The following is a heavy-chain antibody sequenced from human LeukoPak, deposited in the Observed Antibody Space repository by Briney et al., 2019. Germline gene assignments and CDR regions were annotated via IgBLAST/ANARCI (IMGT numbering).Heavy chain of an antibody. J-gene: IGHJ6*02. Sequence: SSVPVSCMASVGTFSSYAISWVRQAPGQGLEWMGGIFPIFGTANYAQKLQGRVTITADESTSTAHMELSSLRSEDTAVYCCARDGNRDNGMDVWGQGTTVTVSS. CDR1: VGTFSSYA. V-gene: IGHV1-69*13. CDR2: IFPIFGTA. D-gene: IGHD1-14*01. CDR3: ARDGNRDNGMDV.